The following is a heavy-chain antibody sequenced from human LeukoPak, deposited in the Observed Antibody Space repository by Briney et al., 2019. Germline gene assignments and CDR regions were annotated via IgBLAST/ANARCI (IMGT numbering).Heavy chain of an antibody. CDR3: ARELPRIGGQTDASDI. D-gene: IGHD3-16*01. J-gene: IGHJ3*02. CDR2: ISFDGLYK. CDR1: GFTFSTYG. V-gene: IGHV3-30*03. Sequence: GGSLRLSCAASGFTFSTYGMHWVRQAPGKGLEWVAVISFDGLYKYYADSVKGRFTISRDNSKNTLSLQMNSLRAEDTAVYYCARELPRIGGQTDASDIWGQGTMVTVS.